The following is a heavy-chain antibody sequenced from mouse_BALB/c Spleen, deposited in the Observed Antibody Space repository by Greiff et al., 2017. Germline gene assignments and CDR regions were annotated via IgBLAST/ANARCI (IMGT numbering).Heavy chain of an antibody. D-gene: IGHD1-2*01. J-gene: IGHJ2*01. CDR1: GFTFSSFG. CDR3: ARDSSLLRPYYFDY. V-gene: IGHV5-17*02. CDR2: ISSGSSTI. Sequence: EVKLVESGGGLVQPGGSRKLSCAASGFTFSSFGMHWVRQAPEKGLEWVAYISSGSSTIYYADTVKGRFTISRDNPKNTLFLQMTSLRSEDTAMYYCARDSSLLRPYYFDYWGQGTTLTVSS.